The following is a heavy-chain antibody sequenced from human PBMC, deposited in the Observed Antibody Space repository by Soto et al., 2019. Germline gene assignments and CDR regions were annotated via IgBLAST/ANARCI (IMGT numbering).Heavy chain of an antibody. CDR3: AKRSYSGDYARSFVS. D-gene: IGHD3-10*01. Sequence: GGSLRLSCTASGFIFNNLAINWVRQVPGQGLEWVSGISGRGGNTFYADSMKGRLTISRDNSKNTVYLQMTNLRVEHTSPYYGAKRSYSGDYARSFVSWYPETLLTAFS. CDR2: ISGRGGNT. V-gene: IGHV3-23*01. J-gene: IGHJ5*01. CDR1: GFIFNNLA.